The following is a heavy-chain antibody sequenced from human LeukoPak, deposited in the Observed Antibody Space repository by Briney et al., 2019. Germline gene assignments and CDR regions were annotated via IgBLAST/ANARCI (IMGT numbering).Heavy chain of an antibody. Sequence: GGSVRLLCAPSGFTVSINYMRCVRPARGGGREGCAFIFSGGRTYYADSLKGRYPISRDNSKNTLHLQVHSHRREDSGVFYWAREGTFGELSLSYAFDIWGQGTMVTVSS. D-gene: IGHD3-16*02. J-gene: IGHJ3*02. CDR2: IFSGGRT. CDR1: GFTVSINY. CDR3: AREGTFGELSLSYAFDI. V-gene: IGHV3-53*01.